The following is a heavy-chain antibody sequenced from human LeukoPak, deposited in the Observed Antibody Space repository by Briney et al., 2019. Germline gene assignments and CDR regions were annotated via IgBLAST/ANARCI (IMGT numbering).Heavy chain of an antibody. V-gene: IGHV1-18*01. CDR3: ARENYYGSGSYRAFDI. CDR2: ISAYNGNT. J-gene: IGHJ3*02. D-gene: IGHD3-10*01. CDR1: GYTFTSYG. Sequence: ASVKVSCKASGYTFTSYGISWVRQAPGQGLEWMGWISAYNGNTNYARKLQGRVTITRDTSASTAYMELGSLRSEDTAVYYCARENYYGSGSYRAFDIWGQGTKVTVSS.